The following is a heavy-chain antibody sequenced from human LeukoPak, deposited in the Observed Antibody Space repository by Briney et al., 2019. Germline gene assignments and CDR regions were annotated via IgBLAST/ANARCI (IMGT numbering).Heavy chain of an antibody. CDR2: ISSSSYI. Sequence: GGSLRLSCAASGFTFSSYSMNWVRQAPGKGLEWVSSISSSSYIYYADSVKGRFTISRDNAKNSLYLQMNSLRAEDTAVYYCARPYDFWSGYYRKEYYFDYWGQGTLVTVSS. V-gene: IGHV3-21*01. D-gene: IGHD3-3*01. CDR1: GFTFSSYS. CDR3: ARPYDFWSGYYRKEYYFDY. J-gene: IGHJ4*02.